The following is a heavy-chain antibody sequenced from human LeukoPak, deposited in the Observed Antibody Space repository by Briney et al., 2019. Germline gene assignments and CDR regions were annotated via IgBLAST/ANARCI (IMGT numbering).Heavy chain of an antibody. Sequence: ASVKVSCKASGYTFTGYYMHWVRQAPGQGLEWMGWINPNSGGTNYAQKFQGRVTMTRDTSISTAYMELSRLRSGDTAVYYCARGPNSGSYPPMGDAFDIWGQGTMVTVSS. CDR1: GYTFTGYY. D-gene: IGHD1-26*01. CDR3: ARGPNSGSYPPMGDAFDI. J-gene: IGHJ3*02. V-gene: IGHV1-2*02. CDR2: INPNSGGT.